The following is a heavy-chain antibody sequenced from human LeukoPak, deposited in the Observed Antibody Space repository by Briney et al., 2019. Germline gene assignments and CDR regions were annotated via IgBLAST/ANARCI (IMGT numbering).Heavy chain of an antibody. CDR3: ARAPRGYSYRPYYYYYYYMDV. V-gene: IGHV3-11*04. CDR1: GFTFSDYY. J-gene: IGHJ6*03. Sequence: GGSLRLSCAASGFTFSDYYMSWIRQAPGKGLEWVSYITNSGSTIYYTDSVKGRFTISRDNAKNSLYLQMNSLRAEDTAVYYCARAPRGYSYRPYYYYYYYMDVWGKGTTVTVSS. D-gene: IGHD5-18*01. CDR2: ITNSGSTI.